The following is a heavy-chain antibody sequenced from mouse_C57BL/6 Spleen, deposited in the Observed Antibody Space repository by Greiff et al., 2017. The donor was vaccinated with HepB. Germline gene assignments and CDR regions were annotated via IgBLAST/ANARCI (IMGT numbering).Heavy chain of an antibody. Sequence: VQLQQPGTELVKPGASVKLSCKASGYTFTSYWMHWVKQRPGQGLEWIGNINPSNGGTNYNEKFKSKATLTVDKSSSTAYMPLSSLTSEDSAVYYCARGAGTNYYFDYWGQGTTLTVSS. V-gene: IGHV1-53*01. CDR3: ARGAGTNYYFDY. J-gene: IGHJ2*01. D-gene: IGHD4-1*01. CDR2: INPSNGGT. CDR1: GYTFTSYW.